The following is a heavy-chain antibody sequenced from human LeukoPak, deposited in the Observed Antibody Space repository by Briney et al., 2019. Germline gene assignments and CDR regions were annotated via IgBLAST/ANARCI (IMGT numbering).Heavy chain of an antibody. CDR3: ARGGVVSYDFWSGWSFDY. CDR2: IIPIFGTA. V-gene: IGHV1-69*05. J-gene: IGHJ4*02. CDR1: GGTFSSYA. D-gene: IGHD3-3*01. Sequence: SVKVSCKASGGTFSSYAISWVRQAPGQGLEWMGGIIPIFGTANYAQKFQGRVTITTDESTSTAYMELSSLRSEDTAVYYCARGGVVSYDFWSGWSFDYWGQGTLVTVSS.